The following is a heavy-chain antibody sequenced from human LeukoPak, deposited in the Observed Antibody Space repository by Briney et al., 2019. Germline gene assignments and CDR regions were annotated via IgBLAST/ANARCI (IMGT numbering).Heavy chain of an antibody. D-gene: IGHD3-16*01. CDR1: GFTFTNYA. CDR2: VTGPGDTT. V-gene: IGHV3-23*01. J-gene: IGHJ5*02. CDR3: AKGAEIDL. Sequence: PGGSLRLSCGTSGFTFTNYAMNWVRQAPGKGLEWVSAVTGPGDTTYYADSVKGRFFMSREDSKTTVYLQMNSLRAEDTAIYYCAKGAEIDLWGQGTLVTVSS.